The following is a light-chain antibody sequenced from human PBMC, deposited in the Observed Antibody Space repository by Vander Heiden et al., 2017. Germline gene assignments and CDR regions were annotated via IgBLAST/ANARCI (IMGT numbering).Light chain of an antibody. CDR1: SSNIGAGYD. Sequence: QSVLTQPPSVSGAPGQRVTISCTGSSSNIGAGYDVHWYQQLPGTAPKLLIYGNSNRPSGVPDRISGSKSGTSASLAITGLQAEDEADYYCQSYDSSLSGLGVFGGGTKLTVL. CDR2: GNS. CDR3: QSYDSSLSGLGV. V-gene: IGLV1-40*01. J-gene: IGLJ3*02.